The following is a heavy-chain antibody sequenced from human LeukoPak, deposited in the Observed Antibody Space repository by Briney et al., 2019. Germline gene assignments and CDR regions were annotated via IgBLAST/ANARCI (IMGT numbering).Heavy chain of an antibody. CDR2: IYYSGST. Sequence: SETLSLTCTVSGGSISSYYWSWIRQPPGKGLEWIGYIYYSGSTNYNPSLKSRVTISVDTSKNQFSLKLSPVTAADTAVYYCARLAAAGTPPSYLDYWGQGTLVTVSS. CDR1: GGSISSYY. V-gene: IGHV4-59*08. CDR3: ARLAAAGTPPSYLDY. D-gene: IGHD6-13*01. J-gene: IGHJ4*02.